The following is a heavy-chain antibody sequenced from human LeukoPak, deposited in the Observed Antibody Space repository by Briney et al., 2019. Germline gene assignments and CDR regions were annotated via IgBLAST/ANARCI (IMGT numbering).Heavy chain of an antibody. V-gene: IGHV3-48*04. D-gene: IGHD3-10*01. CDR1: GFTFSSYN. CDR2: ISSSGNTI. Sequence: PGGSLRLSCAASGFTFSSYNMNWVRQAPGKGLEWVSYISSSGNTIYYADSVKGRFTISRDNAKNSLYLQMNSLRAEDTAVYYCARERSDTLVRGVPIFDYWGQGTLVTVSS. J-gene: IGHJ4*02. CDR3: ARERSDTLVRGVPIFDY.